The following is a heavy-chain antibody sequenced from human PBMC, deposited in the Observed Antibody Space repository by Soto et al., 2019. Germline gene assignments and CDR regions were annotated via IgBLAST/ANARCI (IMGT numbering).Heavy chain of an antibody. J-gene: IGHJ4*02. CDR2: IAYDGSNK. D-gene: IGHD3-22*01. CDR1: GFTFSSYG. Sequence: QVQLVESGGGVVQPGRSLRLSCVASGFTFSSYGMHWVRQAPGKGLAWVAVIAYDGSNKYYADSVKGRFTISRDNSKNTLYLEMNSLRPEDTAVYYCAPTMIVVDTFDHWGQGTLVTVSS. CDR3: APTMIVVDTFDH. V-gene: IGHV3-30*03.